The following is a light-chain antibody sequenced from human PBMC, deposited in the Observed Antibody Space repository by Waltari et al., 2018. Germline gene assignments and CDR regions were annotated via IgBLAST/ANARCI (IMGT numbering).Light chain of an antibody. V-gene: IGLV2-11*01. J-gene: IGLJ2*01. CDR2: DVS. CDR3: CSYAGSYTFV. Sequence: QSALTQPRSVSGSPGQSVTFSSTGTSSDIGAYNYVSWYQQHPGKAPKVMIHDVSKRPSGVPDRFSGSKSGNTASLTISGLQAEDEADYYCCSYAGSYTFVFGGGTKLTVL. CDR1: SSDIGAYNY.